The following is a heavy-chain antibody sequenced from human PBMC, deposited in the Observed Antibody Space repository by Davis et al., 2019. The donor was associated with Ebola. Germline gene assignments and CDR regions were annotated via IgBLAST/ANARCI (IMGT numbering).Heavy chain of an antibody. Sequence: ASVKVSCKASGYTFTGYYMHWVRQAPGQGLEWMGWINPNSGGTNYAQKFQGWVTMTRDTSISTAYMELSRLRSDDTAVYYCAREYSSGWENYYYYGIDVWGQGTTVTVSS. CDR2: INPNSGGT. V-gene: IGHV1-2*04. CDR1: GYTFTGYY. J-gene: IGHJ6*02. CDR3: AREYSSGWENYYYYGIDV. D-gene: IGHD6-19*01.